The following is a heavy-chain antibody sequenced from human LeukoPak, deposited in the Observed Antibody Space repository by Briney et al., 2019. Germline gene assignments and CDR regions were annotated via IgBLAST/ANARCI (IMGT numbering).Heavy chain of an antibody. CDR2: INAGNGNT. J-gene: IGHJ5*02. CDR3: ARESPHLGFGELSRWFDP. D-gene: IGHD3-10*01. Sequence: VASVKVSCKASGYTFTSYAMHWVRQAPGQRLEWMGWINAGNGNTKYSQKFQGRVTITRDTSASTAYMELSSLRSEDTAVYYCARESPHLGFGELSRWFDPWGQGTLVTVSS. CDR1: GYTFTSYA. V-gene: IGHV1-3*01.